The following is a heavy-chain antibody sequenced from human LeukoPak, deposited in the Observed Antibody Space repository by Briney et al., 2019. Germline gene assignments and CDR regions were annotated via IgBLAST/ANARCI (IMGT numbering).Heavy chain of an antibody. CDR3: AREGDIVVVPAALDV. D-gene: IGHD2-2*01. V-gene: IGHV3-21*01. CDR1: GFTFSSYS. J-gene: IGHJ6*02. CDR2: ISSSSSYI. Sequence: GGSLRLSCAASGFTFSSYSMNWVRQAPGKGLECVSSISSSSSYIYYADSVKGRFTISRDNAKNSLYLQMNSLRAEETAVYYCAREGDIVVVPAALDVWGQGTTVTV.